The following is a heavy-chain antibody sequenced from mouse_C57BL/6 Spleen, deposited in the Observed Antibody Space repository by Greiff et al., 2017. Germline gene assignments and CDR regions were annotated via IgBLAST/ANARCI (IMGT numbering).Heavy chain of an antibody. V-gene: IGHV5-4*01. CDR2: ISDGGSYT. Sequence: EVQVVESGGGLVKPGGSLKLSCAASGFTFSSYAMSWVRQTPEKRLEWVATISDGGSYTYYPDNVKGRFTISRDNAKNNLYLQMSHLKSEDTAMYYCARERDYYGSRSFYAMDYWGQGTSVTVSS. J-gene: IGHJ4*01. CDR3: ARERDYYGSRSFYAMDY. CDR1: GFTFSSYA. D-gene: IGHD1-1*01.